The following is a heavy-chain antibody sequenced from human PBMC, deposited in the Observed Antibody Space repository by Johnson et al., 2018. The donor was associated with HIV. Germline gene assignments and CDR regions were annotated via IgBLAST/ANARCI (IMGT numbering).Heavy chain of an antibody. V-gene: IGHV3-30*18. D-gene: IGHD5-12*01. CDR3: AKPGCRVATIGCDAFDI. J-gene: IGHJ3*02. Sequence: QMLLVESGGGLVKPGGSLRLSCAASGFTFDDYAMHWVRQAPGKGLEWVAVISYDGSNKYYADSVKGRFTISRDNSKNTLYLQINSLRAEDTAVYYCAKPGCRVATIGCDAFDIWGQGTMVTVSS. CDR2: ISYDGSNK. CDR1: GFTFDDYA.